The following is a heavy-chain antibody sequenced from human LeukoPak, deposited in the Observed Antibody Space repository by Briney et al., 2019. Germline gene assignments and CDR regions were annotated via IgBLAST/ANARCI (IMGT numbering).Heavy chain of an antibody. CDR3: AKDISYDSSGYYCD. V-gene: IGHV3-9*01. J-gene: IGHJ4*02. CDR2: ISWNSGSI. Sequence: GRSLRLSCAASGFTFDDYAMHWVRQAPGKGLEWVSGISWNSGSIGYADSVKGRFTISRDNAKNSLYLQMNSLRAEDTALYYCAKDISYDSSGYYCDWGQGTLVTVSS. CDR1: GFTFDDYA. D-gene: IGHD3-22*01.